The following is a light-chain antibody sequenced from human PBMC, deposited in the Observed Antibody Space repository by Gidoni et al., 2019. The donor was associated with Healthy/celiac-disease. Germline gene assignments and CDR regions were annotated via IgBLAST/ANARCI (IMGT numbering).Light chain of an antibody. J-gene: IGLJ3*02. Sequence: QSALTPPASVSGSPGQSITISCTGTSSDVGGYHYVSWYQQHPGKAPKLMIYDVSNRPSGVSNRFSGSKSGNTASLTISGLQAEDEADYYCSSYTSSSTLAFGGGTKLTVL. CDR2: DVS. V-gene: IGLV2-14*01. CDR1: SSDVGGYHY. CDR3: SSYTSSSTLA.